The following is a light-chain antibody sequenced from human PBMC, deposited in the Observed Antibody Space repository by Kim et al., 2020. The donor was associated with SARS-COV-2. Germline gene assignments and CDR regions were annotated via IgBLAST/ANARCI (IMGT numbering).Light chain of an antibody. CDR3: QQYESVPWT. Sequence: DIQMTQSPSSLSASVGDRVTITCRASQAISTYLAWYQQKPGMVTKVLIYGASALRSGVPSRFSGSGSGTDFTLTISSLQPEDVATYYCQQYESVPWTFGQGTQVDIK. CDR2: GAS. J-gene: IGKJ1*01. V-gene: IGKV1-27*01. CDR1: QAISTY.